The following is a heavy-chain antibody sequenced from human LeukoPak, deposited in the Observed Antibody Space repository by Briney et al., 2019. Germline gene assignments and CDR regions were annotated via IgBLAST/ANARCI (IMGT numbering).Heavy chain of an antibody. CDR2: INPSGGST. Sequence: GASVTVSFKASGYTFTSYYMHWVRQAPGQGLEWMEIINPSGGSTNYAQKFQGRVTMTRDMSTSTVYMELSSLRSEDTAVYYCARAYYDSSDYLDYWGQGTLVTVSS. D-gene: IGHD3-22*01. V-gene: IGHV1-46*01. J-gene: IGHJ4*02. CDR3: ARAYYDSSDYLDY. CDR1: GYTFTSYY.